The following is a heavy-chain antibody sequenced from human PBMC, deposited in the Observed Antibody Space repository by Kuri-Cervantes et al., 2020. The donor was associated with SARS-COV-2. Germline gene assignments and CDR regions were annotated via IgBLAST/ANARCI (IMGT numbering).Heavy chain of an antibody. Sequence: GGSLRLSCAASGFTFSSYAMHWVRQAPGKGLEWVAVISYDGSNKYYADSVKGRFTISRDNSKNTLYLQMNSLKTEDTAVYYCTTGGAVWGQGTLVTVSS. V-gene: IGHV3-30-3*01. CDR3: TTGGAV. D-gene: IGHD4-17*01. J-gene: IGHJ4*02. CDR2: ISYDGSNK. CDR1: GFTFSSYA.